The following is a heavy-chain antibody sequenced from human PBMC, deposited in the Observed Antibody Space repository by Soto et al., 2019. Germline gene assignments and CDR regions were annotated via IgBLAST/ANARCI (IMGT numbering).Heavy chain of an antibody. D-gene: IGHD3-22*01. CDR2: VVVGSGNT. Sequence: SVKVSCKASGFTFTSSAVQWVRQARGQRLEWIGWVVVGSGNTNYAQKFQERVTITRDMSTSTAYMELSSLRSEDTAVYYCAAELDSSGLKAPYWGQEPWSPSPQ. V-gene: IGHV1-58*01. CDR1: GFTFTSSA. CDR3: AAELDSSGLKAPY. J-gene: IGHJ4*01.